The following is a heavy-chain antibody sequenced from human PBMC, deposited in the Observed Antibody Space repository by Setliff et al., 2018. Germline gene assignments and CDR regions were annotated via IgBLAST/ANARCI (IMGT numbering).Heavy chain of an antibody. CDR1: GGSISSGGYY. D-gene: IGHD2-15*01. CDR3: ARVPRFTDMRNAFDI. V-gene: IGHV4-31*03. Sequence: SETLSLTCTVSGGSISSGGYYWSWIRQHPGKGLEWIGYIYYSGSTYYNPSLKSRVTISVDTSKNQFSLKLSSVTTADTAVYYCARVPRFTDMRNAFDIWGQGTMVTVSS. CDR2: IYYSGST. J-gene: IGHJ3*02.